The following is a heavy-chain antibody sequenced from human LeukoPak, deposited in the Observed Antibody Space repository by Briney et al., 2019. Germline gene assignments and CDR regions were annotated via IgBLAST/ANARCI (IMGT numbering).Heavy chain of an antibody. CDR1: GFTFSSSA. Sequence: GGSLRLSCAASGFTFSSSAMSWVRQAPGKGLAWVSAISGSGGSTEYADSVKGRFTISRDNSKNTLYLQMNNLRAEDTALYYCAAGPYGGNTPFDYWGPGTLVTISS. J-gene: IGHJ4*02. V-gene: IGHV3-23*01. CDR2: ISGSGGST. D-gene: IGHD4-23*01. CDR3: AAGPYGGNTPFDY.